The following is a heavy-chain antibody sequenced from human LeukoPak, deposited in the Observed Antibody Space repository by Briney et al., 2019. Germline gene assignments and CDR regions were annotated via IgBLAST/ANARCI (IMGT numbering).Heavy chain of an antibody. D-gene: IGHD6-19*01. V-gene: IGHV1-46*01. Sequence: GASVKVSCKASGYTFTGYYMHWVRQAPGQGLEWMGIINSSGGTTSYAQKFQGRVTMTRDTSTSTVYMELSSLRSEDTAEYYCARGGWYYFDYWGQGTLVTVSS. CDR1: GYTFTGYY. CDR3: ARGGWYYFDY. CDR2: INSSGGTT. J-gene: IGHJ4*02.